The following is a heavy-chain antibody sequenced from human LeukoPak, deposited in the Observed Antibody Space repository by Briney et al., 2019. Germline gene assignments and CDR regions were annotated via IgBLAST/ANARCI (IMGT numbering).Heavy chain of an antibody. CDR1: GGSFSGYY. D-gene: IGHD5-12*01. CDR3: ARPWTVATHYYMDV. CDR2: INHSGST. J-gene: IGHJ6*03. V-gene: IGHV4-34*01. Sequence: PSETLSLTCAVYGGSFSGYYWSWIRQPPGKGLEWIGEINHSGSTNYNPSLKSRVTISVDTSKNQFSLKLSSVTAADTAVYYCARPWTVATHYYMDVWGKGTTDTVSS.